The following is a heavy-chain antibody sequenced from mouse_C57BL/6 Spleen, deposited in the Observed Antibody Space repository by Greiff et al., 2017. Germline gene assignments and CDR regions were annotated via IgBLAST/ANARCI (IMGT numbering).Heavy chain of an antibody. J-gene: IGHJ4*01. CDR3: TRWRGIYYGNSYAMDY. CDR2: IDPETGGT. CDR1: GYTFTDYE. V-gene: IGHV1-15*01. Sequence: QVQLQQSGAELVRPGASVTLSCKASGYTFTDYEMHWVKQTPVHGLEWIGAIDPETGGTAYNQKFKGKAILTADKSSSTAYMELRSLTSEDSAVYYCTRWRGIYYGNSYAMDYWGQGTSVTVSS. D-gene: IGHD2-1*01.